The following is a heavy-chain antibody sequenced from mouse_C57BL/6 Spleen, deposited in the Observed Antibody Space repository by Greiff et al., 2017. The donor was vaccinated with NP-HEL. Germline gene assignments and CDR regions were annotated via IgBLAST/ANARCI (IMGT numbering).Heavy chain of an antibody. CDR3: ARGPRYYDYGGYALDF. CDR2: ISDGGSYT. D-gene: IGHD2-4*01. J-gene: IGHJ4*01. Sequence: EVKLVESGGGLVQPGGSLKLSCAASGFTFSSYAMSWVRQTPEKRLEWVATISDGGSYTYYPDNVKGRFTISRDNAKNNLYLQMSHLKSEDTAMYYCARGPRYYDYGGYALDFWGKGTSVTVSS. V-gene: IGHV5-4*03. CDR1: GFTFSSYA.